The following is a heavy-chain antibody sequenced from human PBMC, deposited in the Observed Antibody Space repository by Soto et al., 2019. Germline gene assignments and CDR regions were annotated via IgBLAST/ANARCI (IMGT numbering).Heavy chain of an antibody. Sequence: GGSLRLSCAASGFTFSSYWMSWVRQAPGKGLEWVANIKQDGSEKYYVDSVKGRFTISRDNAKNSLYLQMNSLRAEDTAVYYCAGVLLWFGESPWDVWGKGTTVTVSS. CDR2: IKQDGSEK. V-gene: IGHV3-7*01. CDR3: AGVLLWFGESPWDV. CDR1: GFTFSSYW. J-gene: IGHJ6*04. D-gene: IGHD3-10*01.